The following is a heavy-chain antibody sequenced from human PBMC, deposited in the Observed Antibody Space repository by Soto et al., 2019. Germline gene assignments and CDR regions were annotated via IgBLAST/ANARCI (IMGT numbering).Heavy chain of an antibody. Sequence: EVQLLESGGGLVQPGGSLRLSCAASGFTFSSYAMSWVRQAPGKGLEWVSAISGSGGSTYYADSVKGRFTISTDNSKNALYLKIKSLIAEDTAVYYGAKSLVPVQKQENCWGQGTLVTVSS. J-gene: IGHJ1*01. D-gene: IGHD2-2*01. CDR3: AKSLVPVQKQENC. V-gene: IGHV3-23*01. CDR1: GFTFSSYA. CDR2: ISGSGGST.